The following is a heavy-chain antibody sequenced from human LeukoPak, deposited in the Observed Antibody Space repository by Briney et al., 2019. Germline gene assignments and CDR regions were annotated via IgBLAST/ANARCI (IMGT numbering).Heavy chain of an antibody. CDR3: ARANRYDLYFDY. V-gene: IGHV4-59*01. Sequence: SETLSLTCTVSGGYISSYYWSWIRQPPGKGLEWIGYIYYSGSSNYNPSLKSRVTISVDTSKNRISLKLSSVTAADTAVYYCARANRYDLYFDYWGQGTLVTVSS. CDR1: GGYISSYY. J-gene: IGHJ4*02. CDR2: IYYSGSS. D-gene: IGHD5-12*01.